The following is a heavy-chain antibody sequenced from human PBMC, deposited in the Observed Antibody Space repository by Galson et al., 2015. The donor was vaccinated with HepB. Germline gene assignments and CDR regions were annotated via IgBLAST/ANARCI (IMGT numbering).Heavy chain of an antibody. CDR3: AKGNRAGTTMF. Sequence: LRLSCAASGFTVSSNYMSWVRQAPGKGLEWIGEINHSGSTNYNPSLKSRVTISVDTSKNQFSLKLSSVTAADTAVYYCAKGNRAGTTMFWGQGTLVTVSS. CDR1: GFTVSSNY. V-gene: IGHV4-34*01. J-gene: IGHJ4*02. D-gene: IGHD1-7*01. CDR2: INHSGST.